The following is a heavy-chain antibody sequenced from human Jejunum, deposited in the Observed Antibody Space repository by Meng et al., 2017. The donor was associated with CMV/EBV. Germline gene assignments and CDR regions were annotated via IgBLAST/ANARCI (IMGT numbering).Heavy chain of an antibody. CDR1: SIKSGDDY. CDR3: ARGSLEWLFYSGFDF. CDR2: IYSTGDT. Sequence: SIKSGDDYWSWIRQTPGEGLEWIGYIYSTGDTYYNPSLKSRVIISADTSKNQFSLKLSSVTAADTAIYYCARGSLEWLFYSGFDFWGQGALVTVSS. V-gene: IGHV4-30-4*01. J-gene: IGHJ4*02. D-gene: IGHD3-3*01.